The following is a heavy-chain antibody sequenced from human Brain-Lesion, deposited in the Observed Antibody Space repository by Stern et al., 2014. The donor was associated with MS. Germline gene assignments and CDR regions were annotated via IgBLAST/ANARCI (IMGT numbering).Heavy chain of an antibody. V-gene: IGHV4-39*01. Sequence: VQLVESGPGLVKPSETLSLTCTVAGGSVSSTSYAWAWIRQPPGKGLEWIGTIYYSGNTYYSPSLKSRLTISLETSKNQFSLQLSSVTAADTAVYYCAGEEDIRYCSGGSCTGNWFDPWGQGTLVTVSS. CDR1: GGSVSSTSYA. CDR2: IYYSGNT. J-gene: IGHJ5*02. CDR3: AGEEDIRYCSGGSCTGNWFDP. D-gene: IGHD2-15*01.